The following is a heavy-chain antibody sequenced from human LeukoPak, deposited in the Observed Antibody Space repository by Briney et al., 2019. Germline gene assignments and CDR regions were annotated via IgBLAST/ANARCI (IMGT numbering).Heavy chain of an antibody. CDR2: IYHSGST. V-gene: IGHV4-30-2*01. D-gene: IGHD3-10*01. CDR1: GGSISSGGHS. J-gene: IGHJ4*02. CDR3: DRTMVRGVALDY. Sequence: PSETLSLTCAVSGGSISSGGHSWSWIRQPPGKGLEWIGYIYHSGSTYYNPSLKSRVTISVDRSKNQFSLKLSSVTAADTAVYYCDRTMVRGVALDYWGQGTLVTVSS.